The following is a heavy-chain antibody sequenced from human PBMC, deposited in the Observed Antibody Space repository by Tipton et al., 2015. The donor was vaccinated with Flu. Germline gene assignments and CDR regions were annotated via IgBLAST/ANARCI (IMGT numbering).Heavy chain of an antibody. Sequence: SLRLSCAASGFTFSRYAMSWVRQAPGKGLEWVSAIGGGGATTYFADSVKGRFTISRDNARNTLYLQMNSLRAEDTAMYYCVRQPHFSGSGYPPEFDFWGQGTLVIVSS. CDR3: VRQPHFSGSGYPPEFDF. D-gene: IGHD3-22*01. CDR2: IGGGGATT. V-gene: IGHV3-23*01. CDR1: GFTFSRYA. J-gene: IGHJ4*02.